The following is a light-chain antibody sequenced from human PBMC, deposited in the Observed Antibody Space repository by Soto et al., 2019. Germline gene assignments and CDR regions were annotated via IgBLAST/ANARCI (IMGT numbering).Light chain of an antibody. Sequence: DIVMTQTPLSLSVSPGQPASISCKSSRSLLHADGNTYLYWFLQKPGQPPQLLLSKVSNRFTGVTDTFSGSGSVTDFTLKMSRVEAEDVGVYHFMQSAQLPYTFGQGTKLEIK. CDR2: KVS. J-gene: IGKJ2*01. CDR1: RSLLHADGNTY. V-gene: IGKV2D-29*01. CDR3: MQSAQLPYT.